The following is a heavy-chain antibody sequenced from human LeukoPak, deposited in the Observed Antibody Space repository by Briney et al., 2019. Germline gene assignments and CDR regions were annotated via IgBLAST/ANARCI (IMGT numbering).Heavy chain of an antibody. CDR3: SSGVDGMDV. V-gene: IGHV3-73*01. CDR1: GFTLSGSA. Sequence: QPGGSLRLSCAASGFTLSGSAMHWVRQASGKGLKWVGRIRSQANNYATAYDASVKGRFTISRDDSKNTAYLQMNSLKTEDTAVYYCSSGVDGMDVWGQGTTVTVSS. D-gene: IGHD3-10*01. J-gene: IGHJ6*01. CDR2: IRSQANNYAT.